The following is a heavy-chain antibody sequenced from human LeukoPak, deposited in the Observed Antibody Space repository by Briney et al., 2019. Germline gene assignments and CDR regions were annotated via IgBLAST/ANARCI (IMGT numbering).Heavy chain of an antibody. CDR3: AKDGKGAPVAGTGYFDY. Sequence: QPGASLRLSCAASGFTFSIYAMSWVRQPPGKGLEWFSVISGSGGNTYYADSVKGRFTISRDNSKNTLYLQMNSLRAEDTAIYYCAKDGKGAPVAGTGYFDYWGQGTLVTVSS. V-gene: IGHV3-23*01. D-gene: IGHD6-19*01. J-gene: IGHJ4*02. CDR1: GFTFSIYA. CDR2: ISGSGGNT.